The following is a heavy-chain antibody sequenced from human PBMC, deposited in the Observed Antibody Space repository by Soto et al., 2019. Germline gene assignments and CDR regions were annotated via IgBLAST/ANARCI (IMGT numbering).Heavy chain of an antibody. Sequence: SETLSLTCTVSGGSISSSSYYWGWIRQPPGKGLEWIGSIYYSGSTYYNPSLKSRVTISVDTSKNQFSLKLSSVTAADTAVYYCATARTYYDILTGYSPINWFDPWGQGTLVTVSS. CDR1: GGSISSSSYY. CDR3: ATARTYYDILTGYSPINWFDP. D-gene: IGHD3-9*01. V-gene: IGHV4-39*01. CDR2: IYYSGST. J-gene: IGHJ5*02.